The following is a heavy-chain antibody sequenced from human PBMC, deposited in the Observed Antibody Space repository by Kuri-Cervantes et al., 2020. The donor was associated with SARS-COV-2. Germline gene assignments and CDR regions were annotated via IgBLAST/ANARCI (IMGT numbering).Heavy chain of an antibody. CDR3: TSTGYDSSGYYPDY. CDR1: GFTFSNAW. J-gene: IGHJ4*02. D-gene: IGHD3-22*01. Sequence: GESLKISCAASGFTFSNAWMSWVRQAPGKGLEWVGRIKSKTDGGTTDYAAPVKGRFTISRDDSKNTAYLQMNSLKTEDTAVYYCTSTGYDSSGYYPDYWGQGTLVTVSS. CDR2: IKSKTDGGTT. V-gene: IGHV3-15*01.